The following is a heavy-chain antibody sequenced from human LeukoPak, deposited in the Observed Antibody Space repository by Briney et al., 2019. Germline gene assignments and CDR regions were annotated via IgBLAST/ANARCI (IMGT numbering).Heavy chain of an antibody. D-gene: IGHD1-7*01. J-gene: IGHJ3*01. CDR2: IHYSGST. CDR1: GGSVSSGSYY. Sequence: KPSETLSLTCTVSGGSVSSGSYYWSWIRQPPGKGLYWIGYIHYSGSTNYSPSLKIRLTISVDTSKHQFSLKLSSVTAADTAVYYCARVPGGGTAANWGQGTTVTVSS. V-gene: IGHV4-61*01. CDR3: ARVPGGGTAAN.